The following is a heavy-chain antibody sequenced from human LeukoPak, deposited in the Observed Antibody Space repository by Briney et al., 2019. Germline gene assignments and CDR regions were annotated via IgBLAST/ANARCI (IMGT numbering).Heavy chain of an antibody. CDR2: IYYSGSN. CDR3: ARCNWANLYFDL. Sequence: PSESLSLTRTLSGGSISSSSYHWVWPREPPGKGLEWIGSIYYSGSNYYNPSLESRVTISGDTYKTQLSQKLSSVTPAHTGVYYCARCNWANLYFDLWGRGTLVSVSS. CDR1: GGSISSSSYH. J-gene: IGHJ2*01. D-gene: IGHD3-16*01. V-gene: IGHV4-39*07.